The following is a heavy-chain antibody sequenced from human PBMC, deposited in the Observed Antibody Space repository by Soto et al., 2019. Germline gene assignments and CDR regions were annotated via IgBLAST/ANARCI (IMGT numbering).Heavy chain of an antibody. J-gene: IGHJ4*02. CDR2: IYYSGST. Sequence: QVQLQESGPGLVKPSETLSLTCTVSGGSSSSYYWSWIRQPPGKGLEWIGYIYYSGSTNYNPSLKSRVTISVDTSKNQFSLKLSSVTAADTAVYYCARRWGSAADYWGQGTLVTVSS. CDR3: ARRWGSAADY. D-gene: IGHD2-15*01. V-gene: IGHV4-59*08. CDR1: GGSSSSYY.